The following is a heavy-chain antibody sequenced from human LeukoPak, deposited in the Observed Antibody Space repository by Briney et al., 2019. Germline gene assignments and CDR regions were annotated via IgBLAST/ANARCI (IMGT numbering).Heavy chain of an antibody. J-gene: IGHJ4*02. CDR2: ISYDGSNK. CDR1: GFTFSSYG. CDR3: AKLGYCSSTSCSSGYFDY. D-gene: IGHD2-2*01. Sequence: PGGSLRLSCAASGFTFSSYGMHWVRQAPGKGLEWVAVISYDGSNKYYADSVKGRFTISRDNSKNTLYLQMNSLRAEDTAVYYCAKLGYCSSTSCSSGYFDYWGQGTLVTVSS. V-gene: IGHV3-30*18.